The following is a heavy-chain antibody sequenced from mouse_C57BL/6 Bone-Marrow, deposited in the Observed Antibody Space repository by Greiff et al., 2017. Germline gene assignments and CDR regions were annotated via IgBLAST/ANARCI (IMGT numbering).Heavy chain of an antibody. V-gene: IGHV1-85*01. CDR1: GYTFTSYD. Sequence: LQESGPELVKPGASVKLSCKASGYTFTSYDINWVKQRPGQGLEWIGWIYPRDGSTKYNEKLKGKATLTVDTSSSTAYMELHSLTSEDSAVYFCAIEGAYYGSSFAYWGQGTLVTVSA. J-gene: IGHJ3*01. D-gene: IGHD1-1*01. CDR3: AIEGAYYGSSFAY. CDR2: IYPRDGST.